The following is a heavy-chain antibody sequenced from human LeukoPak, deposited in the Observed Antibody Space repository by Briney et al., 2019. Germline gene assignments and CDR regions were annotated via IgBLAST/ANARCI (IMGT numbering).Heavy chain of an antibody. CDR1: GFTLTGYG. CDR3: ARDGLASIGLDM. J-gene: IGHJ3*02. D-gene: IGHD3-3*02. Sequence: PGGSLRLSCAASGFTLTGYGMHWVRQAPGKGLEWVAVIWYNGNNKYYADSVKGRFTVSRDTSKNTLYLQLNSLRGEDTAIYYCARDGLASIGLDMWGQGTVVTVSS. CDR2: IWYNGNNK. V-gene: IGHV3-33*01.